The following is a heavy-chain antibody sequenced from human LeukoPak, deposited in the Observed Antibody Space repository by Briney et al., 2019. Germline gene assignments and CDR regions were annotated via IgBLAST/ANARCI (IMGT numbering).Heavy chain of an antibody. CDR3: ARDGGGYDILTGYSRRPKYYFDY. J-gene: IGHJ4*02. V-gene: IGHV1-46*01. Sequence: ASVKVSCKASGYTFTSYYMHWVRQAPGQGLEWMGIINPSGGSTSYAQKFQGRVTMTRDTSTSTVYMELGSLRSEDTAVYYCARDGGGYDILTGYSRRPKYYFDYWGQGTLVTVSS. CDR2: INPSGGST. D-gene: IGHD3-9*01. CDR1: GYTFTSYY.